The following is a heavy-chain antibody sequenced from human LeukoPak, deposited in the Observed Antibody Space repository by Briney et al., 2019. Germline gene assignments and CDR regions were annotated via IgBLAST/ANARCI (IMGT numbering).Heavy chain of an antibody. V-gene: IGHV5-51*01. Sequence: LGASLQISCQAAGSLFTSYWSGWVRQLPGKGLEWMGIIYTGDSDTTYSPSFHGQVTISADKSISTAYLQWSSLKASDTAMYYCARLTRYLGVEDWGQGTLVTVSS. CDR2: IYTGDSDT. CDR1: GSLFTSYW. J-gene: IGHJ4*02. D-gene: IGHD3-10*01. CDR3: ARLTRYLGVED.